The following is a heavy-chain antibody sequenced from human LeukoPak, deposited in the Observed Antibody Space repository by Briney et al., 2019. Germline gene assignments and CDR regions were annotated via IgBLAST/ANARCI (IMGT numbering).Heavy chain of an antibody. CDR2: IIPIFGTA. CDR3: ARAGTKGATGAFDI. CDR1: GGTFSSYA. Sequence: ASVKVSCKASGGTFSSYAISWVRQAPGQGLEWMGGIIPIFGTANYAQKFQGRVTITAGESTSTAYMELSSLRSEDTAVYYCARAGTKGATGAFDIWGQGTMVTVSS. V-gene: IGHV1-69*13. D-gene: IGHD1-26*01. J-gene: IGHJ3*02.